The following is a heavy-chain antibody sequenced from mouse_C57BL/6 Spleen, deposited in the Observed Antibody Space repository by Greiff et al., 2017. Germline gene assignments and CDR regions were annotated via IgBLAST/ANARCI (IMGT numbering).Heavy chain of an antibody. V-gene: IGHV1-39*01. CDR1: GYSFTDYN. J-gene: IGHJ4*01. CDR3: ASDYGSSLYAMGY. CDR2: INPNYGTT. D-gene: IGHD1-1*01. Sequence: VQLKQSGPELVKPGASVKISCKASGYSFTDYNMNWVKQSNGKSLEWIGVINPNYGTTSYNQKFKGKAKLTEDQSSSTAYMQLNSLTSEDSAVYYCASDYGSSLYAMGYWGQGTSVTVSS.